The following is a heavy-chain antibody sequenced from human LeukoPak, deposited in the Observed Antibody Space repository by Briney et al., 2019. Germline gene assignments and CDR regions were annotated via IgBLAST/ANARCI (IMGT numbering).Heavy chain of an antibody. CDR3: ARPRDSGWSKTWDY. CDR2: IKQDGSEN. D-gene: IGHD6-13*01. CDR1: GFTFSTYW. J-gene: IGHJ4*02. Sequence: PGGSLRLSCAGSGFTFSTYWMTWVRQAPGKGLEWVANIKQDGSENYYVDSVKGRFTISRDNAQNSLYLQMNSLRAEDTAVYYCARPRDSGWSKTWDYWGQGTLVTVSS. V-gene: IGHV3-7*03.